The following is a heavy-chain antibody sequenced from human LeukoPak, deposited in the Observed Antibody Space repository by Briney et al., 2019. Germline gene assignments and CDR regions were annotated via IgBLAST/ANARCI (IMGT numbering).Heavy chain of an antibody. D-gene: IGHD2-15*01. V-gene: IGHV1-2*02. CDR1: GYTFTGYY. J-gene: IGHJ6*03. CDR3: AREPYCSGGSCGGYYYYYMDV. Sequence: ASVKVSCKASGYTFTGYYMHWVRQAPGQGLEWMGWINPNSGGTNCAQEFQGRVTMTRDTSISTAYMELSRLRSDDTAVYYCAREPYCSGGSCGGYYYYYMDVWGKGTTVTVSS. CDR2: INPNSGGT.